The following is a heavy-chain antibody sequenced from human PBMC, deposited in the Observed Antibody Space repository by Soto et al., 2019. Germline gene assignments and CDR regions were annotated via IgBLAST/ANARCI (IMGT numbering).Heavy chain of an antibody. CDR1: GFTFSSYW. V-gene: IGHV3-7*01. CDR2: IKQDGSEK. Sequence: EVQLVESGGGLVQPGGSLRLSCAASGFTFSSYWMSWVRQAPGKGLEWVANIKQDGSEKYYVDSVKGRFTISRDNAKNSLYLQMNSLRAEDTAVYYCARGEYLIAAAGIDYFDYWGQGTLVTVSS. J-gene: IGHJ4*02. D-gene: IGHD6-13*01. CDR3: ARGEYLIAAAGIDYFDY.